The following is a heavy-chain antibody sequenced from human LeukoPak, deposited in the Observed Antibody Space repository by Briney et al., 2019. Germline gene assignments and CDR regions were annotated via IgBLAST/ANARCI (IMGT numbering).Heavy chain of an antibody. D-gene: IGHD2-8*01. J-gene: IGHJ4*02. CDR1: GFAFSNYG. V-gene: IGHV3-23*01. CDR2: VNAGGDVT. CDR3: AKEKGNGLPFDY. Sequence: GGSLRLSCSASGFAFSNYGMAWVRQAPGKGLDFVSAVNAGGDVTFYADSVKGRFTMSRDNSKNTLYLQMNSLRAEDTAVYYCAKEKGNGLPFDYLGQGTLITVSS.